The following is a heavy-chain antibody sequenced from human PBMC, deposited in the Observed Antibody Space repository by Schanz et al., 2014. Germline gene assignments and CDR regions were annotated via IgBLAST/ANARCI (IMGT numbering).Heavy chain of an antibody. V-gene: IGHV3-66*01. D-gene: IGHD5-18*01. CDR1: GFSFSSYT. J-gene: IGHJ4*02. CDR3: ARGDTVAGLDY. CDR2: IYSGVST. Sequence: EVQLLESGGGLVQPGESLRLSCAASGFSFSSYTMSWVRQAPGKGLEWVSIIYSGVSTYYADSVKGRFTISRDNSKNTVYLQMNSLRGEDTGMYYCARGDTVAGLDYWGRGTLVTVSS.